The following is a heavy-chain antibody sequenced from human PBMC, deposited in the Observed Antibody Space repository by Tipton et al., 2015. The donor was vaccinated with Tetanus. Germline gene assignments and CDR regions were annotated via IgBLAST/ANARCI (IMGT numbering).Heavy chain of an antibody. CDR3: ATDITMIVVVMGDAFDI. CDR2: IKQDGSEK. CDR1: GFTFSSYG. J-gene: IGHJ3*02. Sequence: SLRLSCAASGFTFSSYGMHWVRQAPGKGLEWVANIKQDGSEKYYVDSVKGRFTISRDNAKNSLYLQMNSLRAEDTAVYYCATDITMIVVVMGDAFDIWGQGTMVTVSS. V-gene: IGHV3-7*01. D-gene: IGHD3-22*01.